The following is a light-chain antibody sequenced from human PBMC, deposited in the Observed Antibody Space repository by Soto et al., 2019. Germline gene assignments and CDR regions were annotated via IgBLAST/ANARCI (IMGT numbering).Light chain of an antibody. Sequence: DIQVTQSPSSLSASVGGRVTITCRASQSIALSVNWYQQKPGKAPKLLIYVAFTLESGVPSRFSGSGSGTEFTLTIRSLQPEDFATYYCQQSFRSPITFGQGTRLEIK. CDR1: QSIALS. V-gene: IGKV1-39*01. J-gene: IGKJ5*01. CDR3: QQSFRSPIT. CDR2: VAF.